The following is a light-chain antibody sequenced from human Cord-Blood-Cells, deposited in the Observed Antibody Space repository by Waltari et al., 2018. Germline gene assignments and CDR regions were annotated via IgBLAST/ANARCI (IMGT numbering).Light chain of an antibody. CDR1: QSVSSN. J-gene: IGKJ1*01. V-gene: IGKV3-15*01. CDR3: QQYNNWPRT. Sequence: IVMTQTPATLSVPPRYRTTLSCRASQSVSSNLAWYQQKPGQAPRLLIYGASTRATGIPARFSGSGSGTEFTLTISSLQSEDFAVYYCQQYNNWPRTFGQGTKVEIK. CDR2: GAS.